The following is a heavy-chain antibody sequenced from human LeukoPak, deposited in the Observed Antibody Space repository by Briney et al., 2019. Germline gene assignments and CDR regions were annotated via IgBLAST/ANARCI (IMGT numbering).Heavy chain of an antibody. CDR2: ISAGGRTT. Sequence: GGSLRLSCAASGFTFSSYAMNWVRQAPGKGLEWVSYISAGGRTTFYADSVTGRFTISRDNARNSLYLQMNSLRADDTAVYYCARGLAAAGTRGPYWGQGTLVTVSS. D-gene: IGHD6-13*01. V-gene: IGHV3-48*04. CDR1: GFTFSSYA. J-gene: IGHJ4*02. CDR3: ARGLAAAGTRGPY.